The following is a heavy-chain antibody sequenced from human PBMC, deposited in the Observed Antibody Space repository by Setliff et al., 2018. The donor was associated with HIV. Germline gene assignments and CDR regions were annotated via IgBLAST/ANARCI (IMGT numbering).Heavy chain of an antibody. Sequence: SETLSLTCTVSGGSISSGDYNWSWIRQHPGKGLEWIGYINYSGSTYYNPSLKSRVTIGVDTSKNQFSLKLTSVTAADAAVYYCARRRPPPSGLYSAYYMDVWGTGTTVTVSS. CDR1: GGSISSGDYN. V-gene: IGHV4-30-4*08. J-gene: IGHJ6*03. CDR3: ARRRPPPSGLYSAYYMDV. CDR2: INYSGST. D-gene: IGHD1-26*01.